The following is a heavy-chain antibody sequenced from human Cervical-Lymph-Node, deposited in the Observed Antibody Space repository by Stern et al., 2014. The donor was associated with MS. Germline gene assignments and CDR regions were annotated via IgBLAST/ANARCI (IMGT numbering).Heavy chain of an antibody. V-gene: IGHV1-69*08. CDR1: GGTFSSYT. D-gene: IGHD1-26*01. CDR2: IIPILGIA. J-gene: IGHJ4*02. CDR3: ARDFSLVGQWGFDY. Sequence: QVQLLQSGAEVKKPGSSVKVSCKASGGTFSSYTISWVRQAPGQGLEWMGRIIPILGIANYAQKFQGRVTITADKSTSTAYMELSSLRSEDTAVYYCARDFSLVGQWGFDYWGQGTLVTVSS.